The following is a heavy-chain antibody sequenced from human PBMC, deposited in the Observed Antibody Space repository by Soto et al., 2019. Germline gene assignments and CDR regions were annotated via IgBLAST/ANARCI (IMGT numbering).Heavy chain of an antibody. D-gene: IGHD3-22*01. Sequence: QVQLVESGGGVVQPGRSLRLSCAASGFTFSSYGMHWVRQAPGKGLEWVAVISYDGSNKYYADSVKGRFTISRDNSKNTLYLQMNSLRAEDTAVYYCAKDHSSGYGRCDYWGQGTLVTVSS. CDR2: ISYDGSNK. CDR3: AKDHSSGYGRCDY. CDR1: GFTFSSYG. J-gene: IGHJ4*02. V-gene: IGHV3-30*18.